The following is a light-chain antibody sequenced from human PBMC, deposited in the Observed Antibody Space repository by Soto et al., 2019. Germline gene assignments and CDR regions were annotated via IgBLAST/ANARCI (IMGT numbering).Light chain of an antibody. CDR2: SND. CDR3: AAWDDTRNGYV. J-gene: IGLJ1*01. CDR1: SSNIGSNT. V-gene: IGLV1-44*01. Sequence: QSVLTQPPSASGTPGQRVTISCSGSSSNIGSNTVNWYQQLSGTAPKLLIYSNDQRPSGVPDRFSGSKSGTSASLAISGLQSEDEADYYCAAWDDTRNGYVFGAGTKVTVL.